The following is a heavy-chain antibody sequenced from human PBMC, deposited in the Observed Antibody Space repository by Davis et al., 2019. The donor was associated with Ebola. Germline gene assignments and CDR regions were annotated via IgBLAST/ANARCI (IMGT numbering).Heavy chain of an antibody. D-gene: IGHD3-10*01. CDR1: GYTFTSYG. V-gene: IGHV1-18*01. CDR2: ISAYNGNT. Sequence: ASVKVSCKASGYTFTSYGISWVRQAPGQGLEWMGWISAYNGNTNYAQKFQGRVTMTTDTSTSTAYMDLRSLRSDYTAVYYCTRSITMVRGVSWFDPWGQGTLVTVSS. J-gene: IGHJ5*02. CDR3: TRSITMVRGVSWFDP.